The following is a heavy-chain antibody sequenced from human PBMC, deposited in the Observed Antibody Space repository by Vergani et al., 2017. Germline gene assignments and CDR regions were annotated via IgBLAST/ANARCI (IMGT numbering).Heavy chain of an antibody. Sequence: EVQLVESGGGLVQPGGSLRLSCAASGFTFSSYSMNWVRQAPGKGLEWVSYISSSSSTIYYADSVKGRFTISRDNSKSTMYLQMNSLRDEDTGVYYCARDLRLLYNRFDPWGQGTLVTVSS. J-gene: IGHJ5*02. D-gene: IGHD1-14*01. CDR1: GFTFSSYS. CDR2: ISSSSSTI. V-gene: IGHV3-48*02. CDR3: ARDLRLLYNRFDP.